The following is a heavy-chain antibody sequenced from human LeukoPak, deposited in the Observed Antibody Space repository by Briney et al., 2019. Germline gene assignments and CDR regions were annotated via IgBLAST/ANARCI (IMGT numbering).Heavy chain of an antibody. J-gene: IGHJ6*03. Sequence: PSETLSLTCTVSGGSISSSSYYWGWIRQPPGKGLEWIGSIYYSGSTYYNPSLKSRVTISVDTSKNQFSLKLSSVTAADTAVYYCAKQEGITMVRGVPYYYYYYMDVWGKGTTVTISS. CDR1: GGSISSSSYY. D-gene: IGHD3-10*01. CDR2: IYYSGST. CDR3: AKQEGITMVRGVPYYYYYYMDV. V-gene: IGHV4-39*01.